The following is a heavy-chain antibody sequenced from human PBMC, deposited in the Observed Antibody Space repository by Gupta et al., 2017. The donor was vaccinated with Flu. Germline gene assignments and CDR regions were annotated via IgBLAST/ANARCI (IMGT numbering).Heavy chain of an antibody. CDR2: IYWGDDE. CDR1: GFSLSTSGVS. D-gene: IGHD3-22*01. CDR3: AHIYCFRCSSCYHGHFDN. Sequence: QITLKESGPTLVKPSETLTLTCTFSGFSLSTSGVSVGWIRQPPGQALEWLAHIYWGDDERYSPSLKRRLTINKDTSKNQVVLTMTNMDPADTATYYCAHIYCFRCSSCYHGHFDNWGQGTLVTVSS. J-gene: IGHJ4*02. V-gene: IGHV2-5*02.